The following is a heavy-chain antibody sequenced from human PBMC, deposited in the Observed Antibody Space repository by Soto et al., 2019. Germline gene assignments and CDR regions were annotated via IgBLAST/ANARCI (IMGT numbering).Heavy chain of an antibody. CDR3: ARNLIVTTVVNNWFDP. CDR1: GGSFSGYY. D-gene: IGHD4-17*01. V-gene: IGHV4-34*01. Sequence: QVQLQQWGAGLLKPSETLSLTCAVYGGSFSGYYWSWIRQPPGEGLEWIGEINHSGSTTDNPSLKSRVTISXXTXKTXFSLKLSSVTAADTAVYYCARNLIVTTVVNNWFDPWGQGTLVTVSS. J-gene: IGHJ5*02. CDR2: INHSGST.